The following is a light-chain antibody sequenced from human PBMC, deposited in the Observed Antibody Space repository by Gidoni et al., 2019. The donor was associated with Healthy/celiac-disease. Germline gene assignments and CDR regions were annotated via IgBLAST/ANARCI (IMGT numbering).Light chain of an antibody. Sequence: DIVLTQSPATLSLSPGARATLSCRASQSVSSYLAWYQQKPGKAPRLLIYDASNRATGIPARFSGSGSGTDFTLTISSLEPEDFAVYYCQQRSNWPPTFGQXTRLEIK. CDR1: QSVSSY. J-gene: IGKJ5*01. CDR2: DAS. CDR3: QQRSNWPPT. V-gene: IGKV3-11*01.